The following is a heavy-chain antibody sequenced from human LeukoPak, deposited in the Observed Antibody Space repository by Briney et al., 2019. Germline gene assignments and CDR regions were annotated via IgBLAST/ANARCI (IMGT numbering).Heavy chain of an antibody. V-gene: IGHV3-7*01. CDR1: GIMFRGYW. J-gene: IGHJ4*02. D-gene: IGHD3-16*01. Sequence: GGSLRLSCTASGIMFRGYWMSWVRQAPGKGLEWVANIKQHGTEKYYVDSVKGRFTISRDDAKKSVYLQMNSLRAEDTAVYYCASDGGPFDHWGQGILVTVAS. CDR3: ASDGGPFDH. CDR2: IKQHGTEK.